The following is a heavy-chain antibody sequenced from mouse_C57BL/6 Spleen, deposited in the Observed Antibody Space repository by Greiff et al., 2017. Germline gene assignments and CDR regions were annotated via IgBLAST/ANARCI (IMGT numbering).Heavy chain of an antibody. Sequence: QVQLQQPGAELVRPGSSVKLSCKASGYTFTSYWMHWVKQRPIQGLEWIGNIDPSDSEPHYNQKFKDKATLTVDKSSSTAYMQLSSLTSEDSAVYYCARGTIVTKHLTNSFFAYWGQGTLVTVSA. CDR1: GYTFTSYW. CDR2: IDPSDSEP. CDR3: ARGTIVTKHLTNSFFAY. V-gene: IGHV1-52*01. J-gene: IGHJ3*01. D-gene: IGHD2-5*01.